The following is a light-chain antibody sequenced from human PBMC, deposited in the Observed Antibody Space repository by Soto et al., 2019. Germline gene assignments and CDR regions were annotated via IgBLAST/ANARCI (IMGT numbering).Light chain of an antibody. V-gene: IGKV1-5*03. CDR2: KAS. J-gene: IGKJ1*01. Sequence: DIQMTQSPSTLSASVGDRVTITCRASQSISSWLAWYQQNPGKAPKLLSYKASSLESGVTSRFSGSGSGTEFTLTISSLQPDDFATYYCQQYNSYSWTFGQGTKVEIK. CDR3: QQYNSYSWT. CDR1: QSISSW.